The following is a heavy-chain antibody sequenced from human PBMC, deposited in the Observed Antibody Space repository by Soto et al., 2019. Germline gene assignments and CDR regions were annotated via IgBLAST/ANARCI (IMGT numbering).Heavy chain of an antibody. J-gene: IGHJ6*02. D-gene: IGHD6-6*01. CDR3: ARVISSSSSLGLPYYYYGMDV. CDR2: IYYSGNT. V-gene: IGHV4-59*08. CDR1: GGSISGYY. Sequence: SETLSLTCTVSGGSISGYYWSWIRQPPGKGLEWIGYIYYSGNTNYNPSLQSRVTMSVDTSKSQFSLNLSSVTAADTAVYYCARVISSSSSLGLPYYYYGMDVWGQGTTVTVSS.